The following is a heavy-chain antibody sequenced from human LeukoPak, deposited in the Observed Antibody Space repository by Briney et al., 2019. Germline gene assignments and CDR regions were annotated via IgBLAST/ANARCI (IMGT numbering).Heavy chain of an antibody. CDR2: IYYSGST. J-gene: IGHJ4*02. Sequence: PSESLSLTCAVAGGSISSGGYYWSWIRQHPGKGLEWIGYIYYSGSTYYNPSLKSRVTISVDTSKNQFSLKLSSVTAADTAVYYCARGGSIDYWGQGTLVTVSS. D-gene: IGHD3-10*01. CDR3: ARGGSIDY. V-gene: IGHV4-31*11. CDR1: GGSISSGGYY.